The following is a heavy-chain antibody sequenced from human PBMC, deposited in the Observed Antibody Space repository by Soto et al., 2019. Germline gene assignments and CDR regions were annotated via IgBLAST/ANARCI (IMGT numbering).Heavy chain of an antibody. CDR1: GFTFSSYA. CDR2: ISGNGGGT. Sequence: EVQLLESGGGLVSPGGSLRLSCAASGFTFSSYAMSWVRQAPGKGLEWVSAISGNGGGTYYADSVKGRFTISRDNSKNMLFLQMNSLRAEDTGVYYCAKDLRAVSTVTRADSWGLGTLVTVSS. D-gene: IGHD4-17*01. J-gene: IGHJ4*02. CDR3: AKDLRAVSTVTRADS. V-gene: IGHV3-23*01.